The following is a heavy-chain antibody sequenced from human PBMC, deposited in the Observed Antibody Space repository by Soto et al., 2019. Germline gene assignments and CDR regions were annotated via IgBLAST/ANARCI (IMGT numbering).Heavy chain of an antibody. D-gene: IGHD3-10*01. Sequence: RASVKVSCKASGFTFTSSAVQWVRQARGQRLEWIGWIVVGSGNTNYAQKFRERVTITRDMSTSTAYMELSSLRSEDTAVYYCAALTMVRHFSDAFDIWGQGTMVTVSS. V-gene: IGHV1-58*01. CDR1: GFTFTSSA. CDR2: IVVGSGNT. CDR3: AALTMVRHFSDAFDI. J-gene: IGHJ3*02.